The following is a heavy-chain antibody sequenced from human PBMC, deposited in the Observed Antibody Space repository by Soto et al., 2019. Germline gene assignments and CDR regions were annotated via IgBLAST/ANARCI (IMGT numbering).Heavy chain of an antibody. Sequence: GSLRLSCAASGFTFSSYAMSWVRQAPGKGLEWVSGISDSAGSTYYADSVKGRFTISRDNSKSTLYLQMDSLGAQDTAVYYCARCVVATGIFNYWGQGALVTVSS. V-gene: IGHV3-23*01. J-gene: IGHJ4*02. CDR3: ARCVVATGIFNY. D-gene: IGHD2-21*02. CDR2: ISDSAGST. CDR1: GFTFSSYA.